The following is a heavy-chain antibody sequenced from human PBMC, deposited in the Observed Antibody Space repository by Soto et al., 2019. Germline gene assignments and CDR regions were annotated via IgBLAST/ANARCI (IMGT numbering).Heavy chain of an antibody. Sequence: TLSLTCTFSGGSISSGGYYWSWIRQHPGKGLEWIGYIYYIGTTYYSLSLKSRVTISVDTSKNQFSLKLSSVTAADTAMYYCARAPISTTVTKREFDYWGQGTLVTVSS. CDR2: IYYIGTT. V-gene: IGHV4-31*02. J-gene: IGHJ4*02. D-gene: IGHD4-17*01. CDR3: ARAPISTTVTKREFDY. CDR1: GGSISSGGYY.